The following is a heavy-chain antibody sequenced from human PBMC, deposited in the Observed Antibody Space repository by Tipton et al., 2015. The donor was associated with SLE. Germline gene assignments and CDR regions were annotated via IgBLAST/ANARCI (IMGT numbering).Heavy chain of an antibody. CDR2: VNPDTGGT. CDR3: ALRWPDTWTTVY. J-gene: IGHJ4*02. D-gene: IGHD5-12*01. V-gene: IGHV1-46*01. CDR1: GYPFSSNY. Sequence: QLVQSGAEVKKPGASVKVSCTASGYPFSSNYIHWVRQAPGQGLEWMGIVNPDTGGTSYAQRFQGRVTVTADTSSSTVYVELSSLRFDDTAVYYCALRWPDTWTTVYWGQGTLVTVSS.